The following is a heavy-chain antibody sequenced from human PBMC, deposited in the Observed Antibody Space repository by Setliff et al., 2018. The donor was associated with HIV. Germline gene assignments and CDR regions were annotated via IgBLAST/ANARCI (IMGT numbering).Heavy chain of an antibody. Sequence: SETLSLTCAVYGGSFSGYYWSWIRQPPGKGLEWIGEINHSGSTNYNPSLKSRVTISVDTSKNQFSLKLSSVTAADTAVYYCARGRFTYYYDSSGYYYWGQGTQVTVSS. J-gene: IGHJ4*02. CDR2: INHSGST. V-gene: IGHV4-34*01. CDR3: ARGRFTYYYDSSGYYY. D-gene: IGHD3-22*01. CDR1: GGSFSGYY.